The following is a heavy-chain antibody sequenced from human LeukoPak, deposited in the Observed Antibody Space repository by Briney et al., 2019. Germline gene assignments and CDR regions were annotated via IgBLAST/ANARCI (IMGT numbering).Heavy chain of an antibody. Sequence: GGSLRLSCAASGFTFSSYAMSWLRQAPGRGLEGVSAISGSGVSTYYADSVKGRFTISRDIFKNTLYLQMNSLRAEDTAVYYCAKDRHAPGRYCSSTTCFPFDSWGQGTLVTVSS. D-gene: IGHD2-2*01. V-gene: IGHV3-23*01. J-gene: IGHJ5*01. CDR2: ISGSGVST. CDR3: AKDRHAPGRYCSSTTCFPFDS. CDR1: GFTFSSYA.